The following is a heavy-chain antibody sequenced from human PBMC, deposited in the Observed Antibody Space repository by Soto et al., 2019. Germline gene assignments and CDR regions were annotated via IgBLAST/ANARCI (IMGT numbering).Heavy chain of an antibody. CDR1: GFTFSSYA. CDR3: ARDRLGSSGYYLDAFDI. D-gene: IGHD3-22*01. V-gene: IGHV3-13*01. Sequence: GGSLRLSCAASGFTFSSYAMHWVRQATGKGLEWVSAIGTAGDTYYPGSVKGRFTISRENAKNSLYLQMNSLRAGDTAVYYCARDRLGSSGYYLDAFDIWGQGTMVTVSS. J-gene: IGHJ3*02. CDR2: IGTAGDT.